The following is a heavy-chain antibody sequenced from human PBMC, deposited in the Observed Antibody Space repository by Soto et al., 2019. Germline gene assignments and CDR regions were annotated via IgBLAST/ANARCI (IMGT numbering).Heavy chain of an antibody. CDR3: ARTASAAPYYFDY. D-gene: IGHD2-2*01. CDR1: GFTFSSYG. V-gene: IGHV3-33*01. Sequence: QVQLVESGGGVVQPGRSLRLSCAASGFTFSSYGMHWVRQALGKGLEWVAGIWYDGSNKYYADSVKGRFTISRDNSKNTLYLQMNSLRAEDTAVYYCARTASAAPYYFDYWGQGTLVTVSS. J-gene: IGHJ4*02. CDR2: IWYDGSNK.